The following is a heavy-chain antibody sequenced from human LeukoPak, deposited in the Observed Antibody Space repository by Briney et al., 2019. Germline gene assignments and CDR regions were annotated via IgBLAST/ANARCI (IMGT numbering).Heavy chain of an antibody. CDR1: GHPLNSHY. J-gene: IGHJ6*02. Sequence: GGPLTLPCAVSGHPLNSHYMNWVRQSTGKGLEWVSVIYSGGSTYYADSVKGRFTISRDNSKNTLYLEMNSLRAEDTAVFYCARGGSSWPDYYYYYGMDVWGQGTTVTVSS. V-gene: IGHV3-66*01. D-gene: IGHD6-13*01. CDR3: ARGGSSWPDYYYYYGMDV. CDR2: IYSGGST.